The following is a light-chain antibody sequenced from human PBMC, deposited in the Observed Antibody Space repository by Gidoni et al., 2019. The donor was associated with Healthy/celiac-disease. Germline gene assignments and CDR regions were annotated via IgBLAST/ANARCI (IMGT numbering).Light chain of an antibody. V-gene: IGKV2-28*01. CDR1: QSLLHSNGYNY. J-gene: IGKJ2*03. CDR2: LGS. CDR3: MQALQTPMYS. Sequence: DIAMTQSPLSLPVTPGEPASISCRSSQSLLHSNGYNYLDWYLQQPGQSPQLLIYLGSNRASGVPDRFSGSGSGTDFTLKISRVEAEDVGVYYCMQALQTPMYSFGQGTKLEIK.